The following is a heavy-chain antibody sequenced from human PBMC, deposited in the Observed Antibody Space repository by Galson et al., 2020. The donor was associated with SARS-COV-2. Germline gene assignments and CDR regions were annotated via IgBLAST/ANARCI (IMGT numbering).Heavy chain of an antibody. CDR2: IYPNGRT. Sequence: SETLSLTCAVSGYSVSTTNYWGWVRLAPGKGLEWIGSIYPNGRTYYNPSHESQVTISVDTSRNQFSLTLSSVTAADTAFYYCARQGVNMIVLVTVPGWFFDLWGRGTLVTVSS. V-gene: IGHV4-38-2*01. D-gene: IGHD2-21*02. J-gene: IGHJ2*01. CDR3: ARQGVNMIVLVTVPGWFFDL. CDR1: GYSVSTTNY.